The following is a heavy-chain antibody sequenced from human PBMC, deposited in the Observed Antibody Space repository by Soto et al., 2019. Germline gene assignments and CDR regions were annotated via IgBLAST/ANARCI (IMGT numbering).Heavy chain of an antibody. D-gene: IGHD3-22*01. V-gene: IGHV3-23*01. CDR1: GFTFSSYA. J-gene: IGHJ4*02. CDR2: ISGSGGST. CDR3: AKASVSRSGYSDY. Sequence: GGSLRLSCAASGFTFSSYAMSWVRQAPGKGLKWVSAISGSGGSTYYADSVKGRFTISRDNSKNTLYLQMNSLRAEDTAVYYCAKASVSRSGYSDYWGQGTLVTVSS.